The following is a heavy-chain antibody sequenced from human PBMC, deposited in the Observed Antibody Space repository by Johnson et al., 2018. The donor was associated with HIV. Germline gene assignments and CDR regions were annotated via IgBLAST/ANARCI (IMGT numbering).Heavy chain of an antibody. CDR1: GFTFSSYA. J-gene: IGHJ3*02. CDR2: ISYDGSNK. Sequence: QVQLLESGGGVVQPGRSLRLSCAASGFTFSSYAMHWVRQAPGKGLEWVAVISYDGSNKYYADSVKGRFTISRDNSKNSLYLQMNSLGAGDTAVCYCARGAMGAFDIWGQGTMVTVSS. V-gene: IGHV3-30*14. CDR3: ARGAMGAFDI. D-gene: IGHD1-26*01.